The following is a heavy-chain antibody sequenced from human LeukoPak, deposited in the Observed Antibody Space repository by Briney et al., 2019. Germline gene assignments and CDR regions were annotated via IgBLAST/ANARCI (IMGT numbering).Heavy chain of an antibody. CDR2: IYHSGST. CDR3: AKGGKSWFDP. Sequence: SETLSLTCTVSGYSITSGYYWGWIRQPPGKGLEWIGSIYHSGSTHYNPSLNSRVTMSVDTSKNQVSLKLSSVTAADTAVYYCAKGGKSWFDPWGQGTLVTVSS. V-gene: IGHV4-38-2*02. J-gene: IGHJ5*02. D-gene: IGHD3-16*01. CDR1: GYSITSGYY.